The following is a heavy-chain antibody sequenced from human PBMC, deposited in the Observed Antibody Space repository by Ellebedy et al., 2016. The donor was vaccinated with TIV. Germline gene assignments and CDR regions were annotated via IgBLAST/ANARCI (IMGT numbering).Heavy chain of an antibody. CDR1: GGSISSYY. V-gene: IGHV4-59*08. CDR3: ARHVGWELPYFDY. Sequence: MPSETLSLTCTVSGGSISSYYWSWIRQPQRKGLEWIGYISYSGSTSYNPSLKSRVTISVDTSKNQFSLKLSSVTAADTAVYYCARHVGWELPYFDYWGQGTLVTVSS. CDR2: ISYSGST. J-gene: IGHJ4*02. D-gene: IGHD1-26*01.